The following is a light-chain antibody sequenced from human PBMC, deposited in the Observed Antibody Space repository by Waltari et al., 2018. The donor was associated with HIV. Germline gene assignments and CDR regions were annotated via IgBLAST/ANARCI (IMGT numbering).Light chain of an antibody. Sequence: QSVLTQPPSVSGAPGQRVTISCTGSRSNIGAGYDVHWYQKLPGTAPKLLIHGNTNRPSGVPDRFSGSKSGTSASLAITGLQAEDEAEYYCQSYDSRLSGPVVFGGGTKLTVL. CDR1: RSNIGAGYD. V-gene: IGLV1-40*01. CDR2: GNT. CDR3: QSYDSRLSGPVV. J-gene: IGLJ2*01.